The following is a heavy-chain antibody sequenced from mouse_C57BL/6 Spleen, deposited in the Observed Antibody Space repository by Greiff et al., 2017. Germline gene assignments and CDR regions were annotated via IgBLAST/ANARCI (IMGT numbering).Heavy chain of an antibody. CDR1: GYSFTDYN. J-gene: IGHJ1*03. CDR3: ASGDTTVVGPLFDV. V-gene: IGHV1-39*01. D-gene: IGHD1-1*01. Sequence: VHVKQSGPELVKPGASVKISCKASGYSFTDYNMNWVKPSNGKSLEWIGVINPNYGTTSYNQTFKGKATLTVDQSSSTAYMQLNSLTSEDSAVXYCASGDTTVVGPLFDVWGTGITVTVSS. CDR2: INPNYGTT.